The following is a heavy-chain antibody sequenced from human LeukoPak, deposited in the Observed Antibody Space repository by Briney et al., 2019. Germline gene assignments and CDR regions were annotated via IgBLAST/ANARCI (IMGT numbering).Heavy chain of an antibody. D-gene: IGHD2-15*01. Sequence: ASVKVSGKASGYTCTGYYMHWVRQAPGQGLEWMGWINPNSGGTNYAQKFQGRVTMTRDTSISTAYMELSRLRSDDTAVYYCARGGQAYSDAFDIWGQGTMVTVSS. CDR1: GYTCTGYY. V-gene: IGHV1-2*02. CDR2: INPNSGGT. CDR3: ARGGQAYSDAFDI. J-gene: IGHJ3*02.